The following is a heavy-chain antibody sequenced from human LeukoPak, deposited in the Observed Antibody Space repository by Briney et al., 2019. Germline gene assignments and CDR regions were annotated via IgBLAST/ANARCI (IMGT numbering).Heavy chain of an antibody. J-gene: IGHJ6*03. Sequence: GGSLRLSCAASGFTFSSYAMSWVRQAPGKGLEWVSYISSSGSTIYYADSVKGRFTISRDNAKNSLYLQMNSLRAEDTAVYYCAKARDIGYYYYYYMDVWGKGTTVTISS. D-gene: IGHD5-12*01. CDR1: GFTFSSYA. V-gene: IGHV3-48*04. CDR3: AKARDIGYYYYYYMDV. CDR2: ISSSGSTI.